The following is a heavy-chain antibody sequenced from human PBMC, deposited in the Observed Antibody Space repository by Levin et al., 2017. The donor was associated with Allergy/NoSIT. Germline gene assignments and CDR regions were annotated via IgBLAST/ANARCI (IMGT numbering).Heavy chain of an antibody. Sequence: AASVKVSCKASGYTFTSSDITWVRQATGQGLEYMGWMNPNSGTTGYAEKFQGRVNMTRSTSISTAYMELSSLRSEDTAIYYCARGKYFLYSWGQGTLVTVSS. D-gene: IGHD3-9*01. CDR3: ARGKYFLYS. V-gene: IGHV1-8*01. CDR1: GYTFTSSD. J-gene: IGHJ5*02. CDR2: MNPNSGTT.